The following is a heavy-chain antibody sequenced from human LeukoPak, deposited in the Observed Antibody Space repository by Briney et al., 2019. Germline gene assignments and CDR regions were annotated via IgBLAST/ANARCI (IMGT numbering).Heavy chain of an antibody. CDR3: ARDRYDLWRGYSSTYYYTDV. CDR2: IKQDASEK. V-gene: IGHV3-7*01. Sequence: PGGSLRLSCAASGFTFSDYWMSWVRQAPGKGLEWVANIKQDASEKYYVGSVKGQFTISRDNAADSLYLQVNSLRAQDTAVYYCARDRYDLWRGYSSTYYYTDVWGKGTTVIVSS. D-gene: IGHD3-3*01. J-gene: IGHJ6*03. CDR1: GFTFSDYW.